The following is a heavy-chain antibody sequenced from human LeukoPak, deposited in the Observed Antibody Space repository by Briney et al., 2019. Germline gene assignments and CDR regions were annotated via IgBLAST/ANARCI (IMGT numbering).Heavy chain of an antibody. J-gene: IGHJ4*02. CDR2: IYYSGST. CDR3: ARHRDNLYYFDY. V-gene: IGHV4-59*08. Sequence: SETLSLTCTVSGGSISSYYWSWIRQPPGKGLEWIGYIYYSGSTNYNPSLKSRVTISVDTSKNQFSLRLSSVTAADTAVYYCARHRDNLYYFDYWGQGTLVTVSS. CDR1: GGSISSYY. D-gene: IGHD1-1*01.